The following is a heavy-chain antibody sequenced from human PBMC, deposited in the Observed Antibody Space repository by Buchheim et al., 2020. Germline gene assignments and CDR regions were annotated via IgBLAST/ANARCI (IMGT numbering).Heavy chain of an antibody. CDR1: GGSISSYY. CDR3: ARGGSGWAVSAEYFQH. D-gene: IGHD6-19*01. CDR2: IYHSGST. V-gene: IGHV4-59*12. J-gene: IGHJ1*01. Sequence: QVQLQESGPGLVKPSETLSLTCTVSGGSISSYYWSWIRQPPGKGLEWIGYIYHSGSTYYNPSLKSRVTISVDRSKNQFSLKLSSVTAADTAVYYCARGGSGWAVSAEYFQHWGQGTL.